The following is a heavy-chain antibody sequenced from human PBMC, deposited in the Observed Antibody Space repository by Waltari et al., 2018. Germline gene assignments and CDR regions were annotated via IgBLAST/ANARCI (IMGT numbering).Heavy chain of an antibody. J-gene: IGHJ3*01. D-gene: IGHD1-26*01. CDR3: ATGLEDSDSASRPFDV. V-gene: IGHV1-69-2*01. CDR2: VDPEDGEA. CDR1: AFTITNYY. Sequence: VLLLQSGAAVKKPGTTVKISCKVSAFTITNYYIHWVQQAPGKGLHWMGLVDPEDGEAIYSENFQGRVTMTADTSTDTGYMQLSSLTSDDTAIYYCATGLEDSDSASRPFDVWGQGTMVTVS.